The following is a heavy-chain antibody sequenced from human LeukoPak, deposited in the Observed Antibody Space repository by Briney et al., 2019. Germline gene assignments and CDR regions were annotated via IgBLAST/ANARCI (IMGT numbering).Heavy chain of an antibody. V-gene: IGHV4-39*01. CDR3: ARHAEEYYYGSGSYYKSYYMDV. Sequence: SETLSLTCTVSGGSISSSSYYWGWIRQPPGKGLEWIGSIYYSGSTYYNPSLKSRVTISVDTSKNQFSLKLSSVTAADTAVYYCARHAEEYYYGSGSYYKSYYMDVWGKGPTVTVSS. J-gene: IGHJ6*03. CDR1: GGSISSSSYY. CDR2: IYYSGST. D-gene: IGHD3-10*01.